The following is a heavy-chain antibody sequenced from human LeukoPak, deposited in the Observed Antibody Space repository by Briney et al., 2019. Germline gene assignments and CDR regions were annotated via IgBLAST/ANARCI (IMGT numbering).Heavy chain of an antibody. CDR2: IKEDGSEK. V-gene: IGHV3-7*05. CDR3: ARASKPWLQLT. CDR1: GFTFSNYW. D-gene: IGHD5-24*01. Sequence: GGSLRLSCAASGFTFSNYWTIWVRQAQGKGLEWVGNIKEDGSEKRYADSVRGRFTISRDNAQTSIYLQMNSLRAEDTAVYYCARASKPWLQLTWGQGTLVTVSS. J-gene: IGHJ5*02.